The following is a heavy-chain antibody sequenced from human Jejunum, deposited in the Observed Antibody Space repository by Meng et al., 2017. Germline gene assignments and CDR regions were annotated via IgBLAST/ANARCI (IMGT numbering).Heavy chain of an antibody. D-gene: IGHD1-26*01. CDR1: GFTFTNYG. CDR3: AKQHGSSLPELYSFHY. J-gene: IGHJ4*02. Sequence: QLQLVESGGGVVQPGRSLRLSCAASGFTFTNYGMHWVRQAPGKGLEWVAFISYDESKTYYADSVEGRFTISRDNSKDTLFLQMSSLRAEDTSVYFCAKQHGSSLPELYSFHYWGQGTPVTVSS. CDR2: ISYDESKT. V-gene: IGHV3-30*18.